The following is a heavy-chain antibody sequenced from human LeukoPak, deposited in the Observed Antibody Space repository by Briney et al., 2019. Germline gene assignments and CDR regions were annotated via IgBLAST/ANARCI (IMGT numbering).Heavy chain of an antibody. Sequence: GGSLRLSCAASGFTFSSYWMSWIRQAPGKGLEWVSYISSSGSTIYYADSVKGRFTISRDNAKNSLYLQMNSLRAEDTAVYYCASSKSSRGYYYGMDVWGQGTTVTVSS. CDR3: ASSKSSRGYYYGMDV. CDR2: ISSSGSTI. V-gene: IGHV3-11*01. J-gene: IGHJ6*02. CDR1: GFTFSSYW. D-gene: IGHD5-24*01.